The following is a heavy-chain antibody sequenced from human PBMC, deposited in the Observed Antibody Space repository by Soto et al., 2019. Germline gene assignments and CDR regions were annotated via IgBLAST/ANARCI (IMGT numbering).Heavy chain of an antibody. Sequence: PSETLSLTCAVHGGSFNDYYWSWIRQPPGKGLEWIAEISHSGATNYNPSLKSRVTISIDTSKNQVSLELTSVTAADTAVYYCASFSLLMGPGFDPWGQGTLVTVSS. J-gene: IGHJ5*02. CDR2: ISHSGAT. V-gene: IGHV4-34*01. CDR1: GGSFNDYY. CDR3: ASFSLLMGPGFDP. D-gene: IGHD3-16*01.